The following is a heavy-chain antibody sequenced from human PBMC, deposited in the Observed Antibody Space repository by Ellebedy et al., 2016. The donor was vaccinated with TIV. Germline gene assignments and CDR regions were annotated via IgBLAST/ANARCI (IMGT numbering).Heavy chain of an antibody. V-gene: IGHV3-7*01. CDR1: GFTFSNYW. J-gene: IGHJ4*02. Sequence: GGSLRLSCAASGFTFSNYWMSWVRQAPGKGLEWVANIKQDGSEKYSMDSVKGRFSISRDNSNNSLYVQMNSLRDEDTAVYYCARDQWLGRAYYFDYWGQGTLLTVSS. CDR3: ARDQWLGRAYYFDY. D-gene: IGHD6-19*01. CDR2: IKQDGSEK.